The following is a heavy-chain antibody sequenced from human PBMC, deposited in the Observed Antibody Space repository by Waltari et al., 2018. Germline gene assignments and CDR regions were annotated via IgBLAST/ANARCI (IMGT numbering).Heavy chain of an antibody. CDR2: VGPKDGET. V-gene: IGHV1-69-2*01. J-gene: IGHJ5*02. Sequence: ELQLLQSGDEVKTPGATVNISCKSSGCTFTDYYIQWVKQTPGKGLEWMGRVGPKDGETIYAEKFQDRVTISADTSTDTVYMIMNGLRFDDTALYFCSRSGSDDWFDPWGRGTPVTVVS. CDR1: GCTFTDYY. D-gene: IGHD2-15*01. CDR3: SRSGSDDWFDP.